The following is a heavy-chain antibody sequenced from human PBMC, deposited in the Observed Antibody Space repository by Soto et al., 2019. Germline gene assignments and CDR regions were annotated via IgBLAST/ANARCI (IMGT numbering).Heavy chain of an antibody. CDR3: ARHTDCGSGSSCLGSDNMDTDAFDI. V-gene: IGHV4-39*01. D-gene: IGHD3-10*01. CDR1: GGSISSDIHY. Sequence: QLQLQESGPGLVKPSETLSLTCTVSGGSISSDIHYWGWIRQPPGKGLEWIGTIYYSGNTYYNPSLMSRVTISMAPSPNQCSLRLTSVPAADTAVYYCARHTDCGSGSSCLGSDNMDTDAFDIWGQGTMVTVS. CDR2: IYYSGNT. J-gene: IGHJ3*02.